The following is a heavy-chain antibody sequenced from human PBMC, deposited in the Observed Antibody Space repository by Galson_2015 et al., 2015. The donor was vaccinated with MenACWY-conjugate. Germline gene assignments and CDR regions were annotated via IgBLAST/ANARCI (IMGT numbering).Heavy chain of an antibody. V-gene: IGHV3-33*01. J-gene: IGHJ4*02. CDR2: IWSGGSNK. CDR1: GFTFSSYG. Sequence: SLRLSCAASGFTFSSYGMHWVRQAPGKGLEWVAVIWSGGSNKYSADSVKGRFTISRDNSKNTLYLQMNSLRAEDTSLYYCARDYCSSTSCYFDYWGQGTLVTVSS. D-gene: IGHD2-2*01. CDR3: ARDYCSSTSCYFDY.